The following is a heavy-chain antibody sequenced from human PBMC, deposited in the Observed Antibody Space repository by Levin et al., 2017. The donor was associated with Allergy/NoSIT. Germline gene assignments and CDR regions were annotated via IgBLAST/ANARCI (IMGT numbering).Heavy chain of an antibody. D-gene: IGHD3-10*01. J-gene: IGHJ4*02. V-gene: IGHV3-30*18. Sequence: PGGSLRLSCAASGFTFSSYGMHWVRQAPGKGREWVAVISYDGSNKYYADSVKGRFTISRDNSKNTLYLQMNSLRAEDTAVYYCAKDSYYYGSGSYYKWDFDYWGQGTLVTVSS. CDR1: GFTFSSYG. CDR3: AKDSYYYGSGSYYKWDFDY. CDR2: ISYDGSNK.